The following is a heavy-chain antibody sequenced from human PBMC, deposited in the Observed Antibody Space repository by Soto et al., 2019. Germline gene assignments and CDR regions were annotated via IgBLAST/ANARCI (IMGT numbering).Heavy chain of an antibody. V-gene: IGHV3-30-3*01. CDR2: ISNDGSKK. D-gene: IGHD6-19*01. CDR3: ARSIAGDGLDS. Sequence: PRGSLLVSCGASGVTFRTHAFHWGRQAPGKGLDWVAVISNDGSKKYFVDSVKGRFTISRDNSNNTVYLQMNSLRAEDTALYYCARSIAGDGLDSWGPGT. CDR1: GVTFRTHA. J-gene: IGHJ5*01.